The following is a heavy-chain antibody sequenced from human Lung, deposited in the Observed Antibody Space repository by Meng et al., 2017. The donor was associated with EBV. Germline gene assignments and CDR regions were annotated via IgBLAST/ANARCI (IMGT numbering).Heavy chain of an antibody. J-gene: IGHJ4*02. CDR2: LIPMSGAP. Sequence: QGRLQKAGAEVKQPGSAVTVSCRTSGGTFRSDAVSWVRQAPGQGLEWMGGLIPMSGAPHYAQKFQDRVTIIADESTSTHSMELNSLRFEDTAMYYCASESGRGFTPDYWGQGTLVTVSS. CDR1: GGTFRSDA. CDR3: ASESGRGFTPDY. V-gene: IGHV1-69*12. D-gene: IGHD3-10*01.